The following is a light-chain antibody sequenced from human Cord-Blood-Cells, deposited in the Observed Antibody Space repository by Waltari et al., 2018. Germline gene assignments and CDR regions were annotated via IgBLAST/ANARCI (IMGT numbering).Light chain of an antibody. CDR3: QKYNSEVT. CDR2: AAS. J-gene: IGKJ4*01. Sequence: DTQMTQPPHSLSASVGDRVTITCRASQGISNYLAWYQQKPGKVPKLLIYAASTLQSGVPSRFSGSGSGTDFTLTISSLQPEDVATYYCQKYNSEVTFGGGTKVEIK. CDR1: QGISNY. V-gene: IGKV1-27*01.